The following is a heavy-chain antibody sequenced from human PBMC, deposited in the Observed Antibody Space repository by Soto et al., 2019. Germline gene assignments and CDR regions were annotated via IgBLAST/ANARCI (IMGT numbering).Heavy chain of an antibody. CDR2: IGGGGVTK. D-gene: IGHD3-3*02. Sequence: EEQLLESGGGLVQPGGSLIVSCAASGFIFRNHAMTWVRQAPGKGLEWVSTIGGGGVTKYYADSVKGRFTISRDNSKSTVFLQMNSLRAEDTALSYCAKAGHIWNFYYHMDVWGKGTAVTVSS. V-gene: IGHV3-23*01. J-gene: IGHJ6*03. CDR3: AKAGHIWNFYYHMDV. CDR1: GFIFRNHA.